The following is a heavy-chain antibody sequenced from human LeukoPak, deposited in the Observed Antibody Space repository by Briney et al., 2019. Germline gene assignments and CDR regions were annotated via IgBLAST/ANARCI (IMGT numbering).Heavy chain of an antibody. CDR2: ISSDVGST. Sequence: PVGSLRLSCAASGFTFSSYWIHWVRQAPGKGLVWVSRISSDVGSTNYADSVKGRFTISRDNAKNTLYLQMNSLRAEDTAVYYCARSYPFDYWGQGTLVTVSS. CDR1: GFTFSSYW. D-gene: IGHD1-26*01. CDR3: ARSYPFDY. V-gene: IGHV3-74*01. J-gene: IGHJ4*02.